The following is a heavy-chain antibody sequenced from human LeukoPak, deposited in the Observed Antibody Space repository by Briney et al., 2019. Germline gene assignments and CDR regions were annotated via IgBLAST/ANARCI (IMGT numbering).Heavy chain of an antibody. CDR1: GFTFNSYS. Sequence: GGSLRLSCAASGFTFNSYSMNWVRQAPGKGLECVSSISSSSYIYYADSVKGRFTISRDNAKNSLYLQMNSLRAEDTAVYYCARGAWFDPWGQGTLVTVSS. J-gene: IGHJ5*02. CDR2: ISSSSYI. CDR3: ARGAWFDP. V-gene: IGHV3-21*01.